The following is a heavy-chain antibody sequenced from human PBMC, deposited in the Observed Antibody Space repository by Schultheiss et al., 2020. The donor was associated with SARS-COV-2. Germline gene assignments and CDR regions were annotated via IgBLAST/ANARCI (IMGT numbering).Heavy chain of an antibody. CDR1: GFTFDDYA. D-gene: IGHD3-3*01. CDR2: IKQDGSEK. Sequence: GGSLRLSCAASGFTFDDYAMHWVRQAPGKGLEWVANIKQDGSEKYYVDSVKGRFTISRDNAKNSLYLQMNSLRAEDTAVYYCARVVPDYDFWSGYGAFDIWGQGTMVTVSS. V-gene: IGHV3-7*03. J-gene: IGHJ3*02. CDR3: ARVVPDYDFWSGYGAFDI.